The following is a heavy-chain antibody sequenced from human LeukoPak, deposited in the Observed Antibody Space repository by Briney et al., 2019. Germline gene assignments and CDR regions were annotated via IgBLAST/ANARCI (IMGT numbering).Heavy chain of an antibody. CDR1: GGSISSYY. J-gene: IGHJ4*02. D-gene: IGHD3-10*01. CDR3: ARGGGPYYYGSGSPSSNFDY. CDR2: IYYSGST. Sequence: SETLSLTCTVSGGSISSYYWSWIRQPPGKGLEWIGYIYYSGSTNYNPSLKSRVTISVDTSKNQFSLKLSSVTAADTAVHYCARGGGPYYYGSGSPSSNFDYWGQGTLVTVSS. V-gene: IGHV4-59*01.